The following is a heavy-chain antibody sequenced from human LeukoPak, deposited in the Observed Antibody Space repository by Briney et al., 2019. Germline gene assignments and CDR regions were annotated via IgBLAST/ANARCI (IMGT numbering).Heavy chain of an antibody. D-gene: IGHD3-10*01. CDR3: ARTHMVREVVQFDY. CDR1: GGSVSSCNYY. Sequence: SETLSLTCTVSGGSVSSCNYYWSWIRQPPGKGLEWNGYISYSGSTNYTPSIKRRVTIAVDTNKNQFPLILSSVAAAATAVYYCARTHMVREVVQFDYWGQGTLVTVSS. J-gene: IGHJ4*02. V-gene: IGHV4-61*01. CDR2: ISYSGST.